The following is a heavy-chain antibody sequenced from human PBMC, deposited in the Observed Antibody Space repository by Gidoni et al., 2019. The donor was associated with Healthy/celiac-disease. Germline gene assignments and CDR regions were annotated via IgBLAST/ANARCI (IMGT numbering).Heavy chain of an antibody. CDR1: GFTFSSYA. CDR3: AKGDHSGSSRAYYFDY. J-gene: IGHJ4*02. Sequence: EVQLLESGGGLVQPGGSLRLSCAASGFTFSSYAMSWVRQAPGKGLEWVSAISGSGGSTYYADSVKGRFTISRDNSKNTLYLQMNSLRAEDTAVYYCAKGDHSGSSRAYYFDYWGQGTLVTVSS. V-gene: IGHV3-23*01. CDR2: ISGSGGST. D-gene: IGHD1-26*01.